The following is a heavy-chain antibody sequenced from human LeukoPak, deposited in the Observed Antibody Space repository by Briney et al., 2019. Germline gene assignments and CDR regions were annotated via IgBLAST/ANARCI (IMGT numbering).Heavy chain of an antibody. J-gene: IGHJ4*02. CDR3: ARDQVDGDTAMVDY. V-gene: IGHV3-7*01. D-gene: IGHD5-18*01. CDR2: IKQDGSEK. CDR1: GFTFSSYW. Sequence: GGSLRLSCAASGFTFSSYWMSWVRQAPGKGLEWVANIKQDGSEKYYVDSVKGRFTISRDNAKNSLYLQMNSLRAEDTAVYYCARDQVDGDTAMVDYWGQGTLVTVSS.